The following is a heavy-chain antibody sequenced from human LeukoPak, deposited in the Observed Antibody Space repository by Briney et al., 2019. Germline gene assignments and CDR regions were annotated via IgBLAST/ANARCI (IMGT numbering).Heavy chain of an antibody. J-gene: IGHJ4*02. CDR3: AKWELYSGFYYIDY. D-gene: IGHD1-26*01. V-gene: IGHV3-7*01. CDR2: IKPDGSLI. CDR1: GFTFSNAW. Sequence: QSGGSLRLSCAASGFTFSNAWMSWVRQGPGKGLEWVANIKPDGSLIYYVDSVKGRFTISRDYAKNSLYLQMNSLRAEDTAVYYCAKWELYSGFYYIDYWGQGTLATVSS.